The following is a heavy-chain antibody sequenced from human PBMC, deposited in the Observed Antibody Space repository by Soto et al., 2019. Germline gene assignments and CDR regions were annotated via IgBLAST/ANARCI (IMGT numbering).Heavy chain of an antibody. V-gene: IGHV1-8*01. CDR2: MNPNSGNT. D-gene: IGHD4-4*01. Sequence: QVQLVQSGAEVKKPGASVKVSCKASGYTFTSYDINWVRQATGQGLEWMGRMNPNSGNTGYAQKFQGRVTMTRNTSISTAYMELSSLRSEDTAVYYCARVAWGEDGLTTWNWFDPWGQGTLVTVSS. J-gene: IGHJ5*02. CDR3: ARVAWGEDGLTTWNWFDP. CDR1: GYTFTSYD.